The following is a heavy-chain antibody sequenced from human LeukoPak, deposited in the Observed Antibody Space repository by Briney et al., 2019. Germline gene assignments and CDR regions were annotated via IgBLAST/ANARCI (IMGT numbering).Heavy chain of an antibody. Sequence: SETLSLTCTVSGGSMSGHYWSWIRQPPGNRLEWLGYIYYSGSTNYNPSLKSRVTISVDSSKNQFSLKLSSVTAADTAVYYCASGGRVDYVWGSYRGNFDYWGQGTLVTVSS. D-gene: IGHD3-16*02. V-gene: IGHV4-59*11. CDR2: IYYSGST. CDR3: ASGGRVDYVWGSYRGNFDY. CDR1: GGSMSGHY. J-gene: IGHJ4*02.